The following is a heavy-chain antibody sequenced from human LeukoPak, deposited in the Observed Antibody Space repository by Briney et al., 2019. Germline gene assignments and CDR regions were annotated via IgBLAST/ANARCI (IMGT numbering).Heavy chain of an antibody. V-gene: IGHV3-73*01. CDR2: IRSKTNSYAT. CDR3: TRDRGVGYPSRWGGGLYNFDC. Sequence: PGESLRLSCAASGFSFSGSAMHWVRQASGKGLEWVGRIRSKTNSYATSYAASVKGRFALSRDDSKNTAYLQMNSLKTEDTAVYYCTRDRGVGYPSRWGGGLYNFDCWGQGTLVTVSS. CDR1: GFSFSGSA. J-gene: IGHJ4*02. D-gene: IGHD6-13*01.